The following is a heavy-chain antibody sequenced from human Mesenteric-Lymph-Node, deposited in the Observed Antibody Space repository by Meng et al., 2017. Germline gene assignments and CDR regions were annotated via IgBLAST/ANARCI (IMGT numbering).Heavy chain of an antibody. CDR1: GYTFTSYA. V-gene: IGHV1-3*01. Sequence: ASVKVSCKASGYTFTSYAMHWVRQAPGQRLEWMGWINAGNGNTKYSQKFQGRVTITRDTSASTAYMELSSLRSEDTAVYYCARDNGAIYSSSWYPEGHAFDIWGQGTMVTVSS. CDR3: ARDNGAIYSSSWYPEGHAFDI. J-gene: IGHJ3*02. D-gene: IGHD6-13*01. CDR2: INAGNGNT.